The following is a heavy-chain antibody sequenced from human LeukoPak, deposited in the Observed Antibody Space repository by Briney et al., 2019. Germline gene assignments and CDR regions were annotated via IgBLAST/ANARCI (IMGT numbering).Heavy chain of an antibody. J-gene: IGHJ4*02. CDR1: GGTFSSYA. Sequence: ASVKVSCKASGGTFSSYAISWVRQAPGQGLEWMGIINPSLGITSYAQKFQGRVTMTGDTSTSTVYMEVSSLRSDDTAVYYCARALSEMATIGEDFDYWGQGTLVTVSS. V-gene: IGHV1-46*01. CDR2: INPSLGIT. CDR3: ARALSEMATIGEDFDY. D-gene: IGHD5-24*01.